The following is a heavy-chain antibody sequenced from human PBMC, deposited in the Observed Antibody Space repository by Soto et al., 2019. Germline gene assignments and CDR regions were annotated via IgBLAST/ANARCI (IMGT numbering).Heavy chain of an antibody. Sequence: PGGSLRLSCVTSGFTFSRNTMNWVRQAPGKGLEWVASITSSGSYVYYADSVKGRLSASRDNAKNSLSLQMDSLRPDDTAIYFCVKDEGIEAMDVWGQGTTVTVSS. J-gene: IGHJ6*02. CDR3: VKDEGIEAMDV. CDR2: ITSSGSYV. V-gene: IGHV3-21*01. D-gene: IGHD3-3*02. CDR1: GFTFSRNT.